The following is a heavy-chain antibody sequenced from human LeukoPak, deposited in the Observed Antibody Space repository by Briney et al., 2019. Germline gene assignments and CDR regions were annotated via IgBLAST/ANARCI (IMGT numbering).Heavy chain of an antibody. CDR3: ATDKREGWPMRIFDY. V-gene: IGHV3-21*04. CDR2: MNSDCDHI. J-gene: IGHJ4*02. Sequence: PGGSVRLSCAASGFIFSSYGRNWVRQAPGKGLEWVWSMNSDCDHIYYADSVRGRFTISRNTAKNSLYMQMNSLRAEDTALYYCATDKREGWPMRIFDYSGQGTLVTVSS. CDR1: GFIFSSYG. D-gene: IGHD1-26*01.